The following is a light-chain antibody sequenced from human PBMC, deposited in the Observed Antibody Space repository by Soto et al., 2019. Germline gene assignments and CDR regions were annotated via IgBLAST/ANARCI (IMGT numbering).Light chain of an antibody. V-gene: IGLV2-14*03. Sequence: QSALTQPASVSGSPGQSITISCTGSSNDVGLYNYVSWYQQHPGKAPKLVISDVTNQPSGVSDRFSGSKSGNTAFLTISGLQAEDEADYYCSSYTITATLFGRGTQLTVL. CDR3: SSYTITATL. CDR2: DVT. CDR1: SNDVGLYNY. J-gene: IGLJ2*01.